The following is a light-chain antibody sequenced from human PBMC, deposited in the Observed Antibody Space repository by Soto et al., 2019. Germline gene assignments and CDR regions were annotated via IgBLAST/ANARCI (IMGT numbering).Light chain of an antibody. CDR3: QQYDYDSNT. V-gene: IGKV1-5*01. J-gene: IGKJ1*01. CDR1: QPIRDW. CDR2: DAT. Sequence: DVPLIQSPSTLSASIGDRVTITCRVSQPIRDWVAWYQQKPGKAPKLLIYDATSSDSGVPSRFSGSGSETEFTLTISSLQPGDFATYYCQQYDYDSNTFGQGTRV.